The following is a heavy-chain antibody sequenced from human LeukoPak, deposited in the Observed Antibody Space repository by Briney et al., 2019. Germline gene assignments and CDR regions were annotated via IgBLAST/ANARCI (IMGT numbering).Heavy chain of an antibody. CDR3: AKDGQQLVQSPIGWFDP. D-gene: IGHD6-13*01. Sequence: PGGSLRFSCAASGFTFDDYAMHWVRQAPGKGLEWVSGISWNSVTIAYADSVKGRFTISRDNAKNSLYLQLNSLRAEDTALYYCAKDGQQLVQSPIGWFDPWGQGTLVTVSS. CDR2: ISWNSVTI. CDR1: GFTFDDYA. J-gene: IGHJ5*02. V-gene: IGHV3-9*01.